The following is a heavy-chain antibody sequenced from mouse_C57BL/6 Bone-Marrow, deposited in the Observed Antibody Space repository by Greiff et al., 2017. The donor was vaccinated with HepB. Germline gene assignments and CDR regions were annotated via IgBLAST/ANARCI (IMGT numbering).Heavy chain of an antibody. CDR1: GFTFSSYT. Sequence: EVKLVESGGGLVKPGGSLKLSCAASGFTFSSYTMSWVRLTPEKRLEWVATISGGGGNTYYPDSVKGRFTISRDNAKNTLYLQMSSLRSEDTALYYCARHDYYSAWFAYWGQGTLVTVSA. CDR2: ISGGGGNT. V-gene: IGHV5-9*01. CDR3: ARHDYYSAWFAY. D-gene: IGHD1-1*01. J-gene: IGHJ3*01.